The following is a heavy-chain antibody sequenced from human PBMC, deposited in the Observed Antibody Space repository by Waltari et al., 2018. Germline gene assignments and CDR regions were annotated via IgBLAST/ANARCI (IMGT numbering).Heavy chain of an antibody. V-gene: IGHV1-69*14. CDR2: VIPIFGTA. CDR3: GGVAGNSYYYYYMDV. Sequence: QVQLVQSGAEVKKPGSSVKVSCKASGGTFSSYAISWVRQAPGQGLEWMGGVIPIFGTANYAQKFQGRVTITADKSTSTAYMELSSLRSEDTAVYYCGGVAGNSYYYYYMDVWGKGTTVTVSS. D-gene: IGHD6-19*01. CDR1: GGTFSSYA. J-gene: IGHJ6*03.